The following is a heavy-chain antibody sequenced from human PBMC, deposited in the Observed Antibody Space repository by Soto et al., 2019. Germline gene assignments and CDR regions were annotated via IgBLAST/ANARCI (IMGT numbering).Heavy chain of an antibody. CDR2: INHSGST. Sequence: SETLSLTCTVSGGSISSSSYYWSWIRQPPGKGLEWIGEINHSGSTNYNPSLKSRVTISVDTSKNQFSLKLSSVTAADTAVYYCARAPRSSSSYYYYYGMDVWGQGTTVTVSS. V-gene: IGHV4-39*07. D-gene: IGHD6-6*01. CDR3: ARAPRSSSSYYYYYGMDV. J-gene: IGHJ6*02. CDR1: GGSISSSSYY.